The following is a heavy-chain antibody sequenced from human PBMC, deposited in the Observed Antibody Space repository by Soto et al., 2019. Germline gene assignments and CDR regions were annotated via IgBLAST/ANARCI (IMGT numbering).Heavy chain of an antibody. Sequence: QVQLLQSGSEVKKPGSSVKVSCRASGGSLSSYPVTWVRQAPGQGLEWMGRIIPIVGLTNYAQKFQGRVTITADKSTSTAYMELSSLRSDDTAVYYSARPTGGHHAGGSYMDVWGKGTTVIVSS. CDR1: GGSLSSYP. V-gene: IGHV1-69*02. D-gene: IGHD2-8*02. CDR3: ARPTGGHHAGGSYMDV. J-gene: IGHJ6*03. CDR2: IIPIVGLT.